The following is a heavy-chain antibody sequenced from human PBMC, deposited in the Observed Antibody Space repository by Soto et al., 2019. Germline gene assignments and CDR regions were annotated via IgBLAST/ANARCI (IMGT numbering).Heavy chain of an antibody. J-gene: IGHJ5*02. V-gene: IGHV4-31*03. CDR3: ARGGSYCSGGSCYSVIFDP. CDR1: GGSISSGGYY. D-gene: IGHD2-15*01. Sequence: PSETLSLTCTVSGGSISSGGYYWSWIRQHPGKGLEWIGYIYYSGSTYYNPSLKSRVTISVDTSKNQFSLKLSSVTAADTAVYYCARGGSYCSGGSCYSVIFDPWGQGTLVTVSS. CDR2: IYYSGST.